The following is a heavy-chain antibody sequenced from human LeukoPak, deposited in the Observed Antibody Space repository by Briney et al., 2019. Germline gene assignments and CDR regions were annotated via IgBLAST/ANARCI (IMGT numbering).Heavy chain of an antibody. V-gene: IGHV4-34*01. CDR1: GVPFSNYY. CDR2: IKHCGYT. J-gene: IGHJ4*02. Sequence: WETLSLTCAVSGVPFSNYYWSWVRQSPTKGLEWIGEIKHCGYTYYNPSLESRVTISIDTSKNQFSLMRTSVTAADTAVYYCTRAVAGHPDWGQGTLVTVPS. CDR3: TRAVAGHPD. D-gene: IGHD6-19*01.